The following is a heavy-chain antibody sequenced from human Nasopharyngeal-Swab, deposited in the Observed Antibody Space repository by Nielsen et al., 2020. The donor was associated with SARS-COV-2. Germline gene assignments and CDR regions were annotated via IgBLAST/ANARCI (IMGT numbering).Heavy chain of an antibody. CDR2: INPSGGGT. CDR1: GYTFTSYY. J-gene: IGHJ4*02. Sequence: ASVKVSCKASGYTFTSYYMHWVRQAPGQGLEWMGIINPSGGGTSYAQKFQGRVTMTRDTSTSTVYMELSSLRSEDTAVYYCARAVKYYYGSGSYLLDYWGQGTLVTVSS. CDR3: ARAVKYYYGSGSYLLDY. V-gene: IGHV1-46*01. D-gene: IGHD3-10*01.